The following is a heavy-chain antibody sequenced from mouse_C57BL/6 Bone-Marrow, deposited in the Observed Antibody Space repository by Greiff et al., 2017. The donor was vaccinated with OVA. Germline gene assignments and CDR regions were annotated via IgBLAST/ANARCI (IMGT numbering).Heavy chain of an antibody. Sequence: QVQLQQSGAELARPGASVKMSCKASGYTFTSYTIHWVKQRPGQGLEWIGYIDPTNDYTNYNQKFKGKATLTADKSSSTAYMQLSSLTSEDSAVYYCTRGYYFDYWGQGTTLPVSS. J-gene: IGHJ2*01. CDR2: IDPTNDYT. V-gene: IGHV1-4*01. CDR3: TRGYYFDY. CDR1: GYTFTSYT.